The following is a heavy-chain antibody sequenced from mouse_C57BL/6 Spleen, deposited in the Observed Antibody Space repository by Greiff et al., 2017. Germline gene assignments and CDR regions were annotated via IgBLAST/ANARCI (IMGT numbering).Heavy chain of an antibody. J-gene: IGHJ2*01. D-gene: IGHD2-5*01. V-gene: IGHV5-9*01. CDR2: ISGGGGNT. Sequence: EVQGVESGGGLVKPGGSLKLSCAASGFTFSSYTMSWVRQTPEKRLEWVATISGGGGNTYYPDSVKGRFTISRDNAKNTLYLQMSSLRSDDTALYYYASADYRNYVPVEDWGQGTTLTVSS. CDR1: GFTFSSYT. CDR3: ASADYRNYVPVED.